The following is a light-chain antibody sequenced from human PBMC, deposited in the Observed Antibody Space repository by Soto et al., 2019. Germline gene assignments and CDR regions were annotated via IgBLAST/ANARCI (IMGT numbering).Light chain of an antibody. CDR3: IQALQTPLT. V-gene: IGKV2-28*01. CDR1: QSLLHSNAYNY. J-gene: IGKJ4*01. CDR2: LGS. Sequence: DIVMTQSPLSLPVTPGEPASISCRSSQSLLHSNAYNYLDWYLQKTGQSPQLLIYLGSNRASGVPDRFSGSGSGTDFTLKISRVEAEDVGVYYCIQALQTPLTFGGGTKVEIK.